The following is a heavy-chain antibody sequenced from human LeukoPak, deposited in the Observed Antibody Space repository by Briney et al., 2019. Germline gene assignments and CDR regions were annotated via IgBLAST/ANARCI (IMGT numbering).Heavy chain of an antibody. J-gene: IGHJ5*02. CDR3: ARRYCSSTSCSRGTYNWFDP. CDR2: IYYSGST. V-gene: IGHV4-59*01. CDR1: GGSISSYY. D-gene: IGHD2-2*01. Sequence: SETLSLTCTVSGGSISSYYWSWIRQPPGKGLEWIGYIYYSGSTNYNPSLKSRVTISVDTSKNQFSLKLSSVTAADTAVYYCARRYCSSTSCSRGTYNWFDPWGQGTLVTVSS.